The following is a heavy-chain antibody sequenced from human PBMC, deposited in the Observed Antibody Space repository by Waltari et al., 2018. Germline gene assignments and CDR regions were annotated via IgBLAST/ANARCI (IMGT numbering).Heavy chain of an antibody. V-gene: IGHV3-7*01. Sequence: EVQLVESGGGLVQPGGSLRLSGLSSGFTFSAYGMSWVRQAPGKGLEWVANIKQDGSDIYYADSVKGRFTISRDNAKNSLYLQMNSLRAEDTAVYYCARDVGNVGGNYWGQGTLVTVSS. J-gene: IGHJ4*02. CDR1: GFTFSAYG. CDR2: IKQDGSDI. CDR3: ARDVGNVGGNY. D-gene: IGHD3-10*01.